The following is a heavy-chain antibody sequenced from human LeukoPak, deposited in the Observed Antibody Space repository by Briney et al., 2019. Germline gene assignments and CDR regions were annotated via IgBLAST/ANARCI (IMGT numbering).Heavy chain of an antibody. CDR3: ARLLYGSGSS. D-gene: IGHD3-10*01. CDR2: INHSGST. V-gene: IGHV4-34*01. CDR1: GGSFSGYY. Sequence: SSETLSLTCAVYGGSFSGYYWSWIRQPPGKGLEWIGEINHSGSTNYNPSLKSRVTISVDTSKNQFSLKLSSVTAADTAVYYCARLLYGSGSSWGQGTLVTVSS. J-gene: IGHJ4*02.